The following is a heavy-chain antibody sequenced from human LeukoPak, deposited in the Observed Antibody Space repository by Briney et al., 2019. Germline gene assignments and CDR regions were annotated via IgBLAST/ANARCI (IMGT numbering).Heavy chain of an antibody. Sequence: GASVKVSCRASGYTFINYGLSWVRQAPGQGLEWMEWISAYAGNTAYAQNLQGRVTMTRNTSISTAYMELSSLRSEDTAVYYCARVGVRGLRFLGYWGQGTLVTVSS. V-gene: IGHV1-18*01. J-gene: IGHJ4*02. D-gene: IGHD5-12*01. CDR1: GYTFINYG. CDR3: ARVGVRGLRFLGY. CDR2: ISAYAGNT.